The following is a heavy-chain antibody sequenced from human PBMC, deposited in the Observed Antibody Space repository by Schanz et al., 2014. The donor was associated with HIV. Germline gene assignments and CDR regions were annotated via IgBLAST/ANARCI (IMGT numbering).Heavy chain of an antibody. CDR3: AKEEQQLGGVGGYHFDY. CDR1: RFTFSVYA. V-gene: IGHV3-21*01. Sequence: EVQLVESGGGLVKPGGSLRLSCAASRFTFSVYAMNWVRQAPGKGLEWVSSIDSSSSYKYYADSVKGRFTISRDKSKNTLYLQMNSLRAEDTAVYYCAKEEQQLGGVGGYHFDYWGQGTLVTVSS. CDR2: IDSSSSYK. D-gene: IGHD6-13*01. J-gene: IGHJ4*02.